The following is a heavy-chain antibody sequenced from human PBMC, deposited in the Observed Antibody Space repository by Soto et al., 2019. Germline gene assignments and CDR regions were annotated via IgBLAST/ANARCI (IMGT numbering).Heavy chain of an antibody. Sequence: QVQLVESGGGVVQPGRSLRLSCAASGFTFSSYGMHWVRQAPGKGLQWVAVIWDDGSNKYYADSVKGRFTISRDNSKNTLYLQMNSLRAEDTAVYYCASGRLFEWFGYWGQGTLVPVSS. CDR1: GFTFSSYG. V-gene: IGHV3-33*01. D-gene: IGHD3-3*01. CDR3: ASGRLFEWFGY. J-gene: IGHJ4*02. CDR2: IWDDGSNK.